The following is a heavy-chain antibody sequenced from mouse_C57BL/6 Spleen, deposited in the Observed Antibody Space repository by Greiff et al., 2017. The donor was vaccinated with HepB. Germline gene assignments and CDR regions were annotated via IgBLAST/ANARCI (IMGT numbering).Heavy chain of an antibody. CDR1: GYTFTSYW. CDR2: IDPSDSYT. V-gene: IGHV1-50*01. CDR3: YYGSSSYAMDY. J-gene: IGHJ4*01. Sequence: VQLQQPGAELVKPGASVKLSCKASGYTFTSYWMQWVKQRPGQGLEWIGEIDPSDSYTNYNQKFKGKATLTVDTSSSTAYMQLSSLTSEDSAVYYCYYGSSSYAMDYWGQGTSVTVSS. D-gene: IGHD1-1*01.